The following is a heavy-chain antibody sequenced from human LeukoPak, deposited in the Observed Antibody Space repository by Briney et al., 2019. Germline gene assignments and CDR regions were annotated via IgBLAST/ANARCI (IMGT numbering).Heavy chain of an antibody. CDR1: GYTFTSYG. V-gene: IGHV1-18*01. Sequence: ASVKVSCKASGYTFTSYGISWVRQAPGQGLEWMGWISAYNGNTNYAQKLQGRVTMTTDTSTSTAYMELRSMRSDDTAVYYCARYNPEYYYGSGSYYPYYYYGMDVWGQGTTVTVSS. CDR2: ISAYNGNT. CDR3: ARYNPEYYYGSGSYYPYYYYGMDV. J-gene: IGHJ6*02. D-gene: IGHD3-10*01.